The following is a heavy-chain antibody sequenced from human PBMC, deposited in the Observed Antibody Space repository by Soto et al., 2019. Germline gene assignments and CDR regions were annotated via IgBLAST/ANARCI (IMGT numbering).Heavy chain of an antibody. CDR1: GGSISSGGYY. CDR3: ARASRDGFNAFDI. D-gene: IGHD2-2*01. V-gene: IGHV4-31*03. J-gene: IGHJ3*02. Sequence: PSETLCLTCTVSGGSISSGGYYWSWIRQHPGKGLEWIGYIYYSGSTYYNPSLKSRVTISVDTSKNQFSLKLSSVTAADTAVYYCARASRDGFNAFDIWGQGTMVTVSS. CDR2: IYYSGST.